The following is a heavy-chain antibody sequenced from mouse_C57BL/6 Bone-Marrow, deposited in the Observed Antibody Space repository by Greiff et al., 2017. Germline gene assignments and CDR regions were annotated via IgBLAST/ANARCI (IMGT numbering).Heavy chain of an antibody. Sequence: QVQLQQSGAELARPGASVKMSCKASGYTFTSYTMHWVKQRPGQGLEWIGYINPSSGYTKYNQKFKDKATLTADKSSSTAYMQLSSLTSEDSAIYYCARWYYGSSIDYWGKGTTLTVSS. CDR1: GYTFTSYT. V-gene: IGHV1-4*01. CDR2: INPSSGYT. J-gene: IGHJ2*01. CDR3: ARWYYGSSIDY. D-gene: IGHD1-1*01.